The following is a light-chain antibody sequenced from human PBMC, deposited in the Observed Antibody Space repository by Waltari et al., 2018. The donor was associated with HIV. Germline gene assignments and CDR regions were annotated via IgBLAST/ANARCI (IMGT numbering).Light chain of an antibody. J-gene: IGLJ3*02. CDR3: LLSYSDARRV. CDR1: TGAVTSGHQ. CDR2: DTP. Sequence: QAVVTQEPSLTVSPGGPVNLTCGARTGAVTSGHQHTWFQQKPGQAPRTLIHDTPNNHSWPAARFSGSLLGGKAALTLSGARPEDEAGYYCLLSYSDARRVFGGGTKLIVL. V-gene: IGLV7-46*01.